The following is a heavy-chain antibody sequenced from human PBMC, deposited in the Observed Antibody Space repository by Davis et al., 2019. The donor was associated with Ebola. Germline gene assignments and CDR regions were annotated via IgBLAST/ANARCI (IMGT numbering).Heavy chain of an antibody. CDR1: GFVFSNYV. CDR3: AREGFYFYGMDV. V-gene: IGHV3-69-1*01. CDR2: LGTSADT. D-gene: IGHD2/OR15-2a*01. J-gene: IGHJ6*02. Sequence: GGSLRLSCAASGFVFSNYVMSWVRQAPGKGLEWVSTLGTSADTYYADSVKGRFTISRDNSKNLLLLEMSSLRAEDTAVYYCAREGFYFYGMDVWGQGTTVTVSS.